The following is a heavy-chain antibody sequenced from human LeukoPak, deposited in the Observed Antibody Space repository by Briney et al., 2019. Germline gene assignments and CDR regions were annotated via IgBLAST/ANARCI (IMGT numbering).Heavy chain of an antibody. Sequence: SETLSLTCTFSGGSMTGYYWTWIRHPAGRGLEWIGRIYSSGNADYNQSLNSRVTMSIDTSKNQFSLKLSSVTAADTAVYYCARVPYCSGGSCSALLKYYYDSSKYYFDYWGQGTLVTVSS. J-gene: IGHJ4*02. CDR1: GGSMTGYY. V-gene: IGHV4-4*07. D-gene: IGHD2-15*01. CDR2: IYSSGNA. CDR3: ARVPYCSGGSCSALLKYYYDSSKYYFDY.